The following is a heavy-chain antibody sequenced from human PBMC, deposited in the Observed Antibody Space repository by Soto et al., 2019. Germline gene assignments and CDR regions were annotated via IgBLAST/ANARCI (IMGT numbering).Heavy chain of an antibody. V-gene: IGHV4-39*01. CDR1: GASISSSIDY. J-gene: IGHJ6*02. D-gene: IGHD3-22*01. Sequence: ETLSLACTVSGASISSSIDYWGWIRQPLGKGLEWIGSIYYSGSTYYNPSLKSRVTISVDTSKNQFSLTLTSVTAADTAVYYCARSVLYDSSGYNYIGTPDDYYYGMDGWGQGTTVSVSS. CDR3: ARSVLYDSSGYNYIGTPDDYYYGMDG. CDR2: IYYSGST.